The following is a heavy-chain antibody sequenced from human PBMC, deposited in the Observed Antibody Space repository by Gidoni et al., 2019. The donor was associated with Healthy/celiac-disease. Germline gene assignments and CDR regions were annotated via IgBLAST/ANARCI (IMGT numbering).Heavy chain of an antibody. D-gene: IGHD1-26*01. CDR2: IRSKAYGGTT. J-gene: IGHJ4*02. CDR3: TRLVGLFSGRYDY. CDR1: GLTFGDYA. Sequence: EVQLVECGGGLVQPGRPLRLSCTASGLTFGDYAMSWVRQAPGKGLEWVGFIRSKAYGGTTEYAASVKGIFTISRDDSKSIAYLQMNSLKTEDTAVYYCTRLVGLFSGRYDYWGQGTLVTVSS. V-gene: IGHV3-49*04.